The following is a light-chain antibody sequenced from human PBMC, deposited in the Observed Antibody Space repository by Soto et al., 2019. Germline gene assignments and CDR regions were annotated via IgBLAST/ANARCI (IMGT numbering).Light chain of an antibody. CDR1: SSDVGGYNY. CDR3: SSYAGSNMVV. Sequence: QSALSQPPSASGSPGQSVTISCTGTSSDVGGYNYVSWYQQDPGKAPKLIIYEVTKRPSGVPDRFSGSKSGSTASLTVSGLQAEDDSDYYCSSYAGSNMVVFGGGTKLTVL. J-gene: IGLJ2*01. CDR2: EVT. V-gene: IGLV2-8*01.